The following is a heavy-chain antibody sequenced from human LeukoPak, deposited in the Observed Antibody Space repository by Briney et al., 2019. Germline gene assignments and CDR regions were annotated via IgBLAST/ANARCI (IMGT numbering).Heavy chain of an antibody. D-gene: IGHD6-19*01. Sequence: GGSLRLSCTASGFTFGDYAMSWVRQAPGKGLEWVGFIRSKAYGGTTEYAASVKGRFTISRDDSKSIAYLQMNSLKTEDTAVYYCTSTVAGPGVYFDYWGQGTLVTVSS. CDR2: IRSKAYGGTT. CDR1: GFTFGDYA. V-gene: IGHV3-49*04. CDR3: TSTVAGPGVYFDY. J-gene: IGHJ4*02.